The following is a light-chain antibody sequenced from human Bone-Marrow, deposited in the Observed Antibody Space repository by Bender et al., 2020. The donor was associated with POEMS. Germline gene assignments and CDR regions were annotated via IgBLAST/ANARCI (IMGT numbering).Light chain of an antibody. V-gene: IGLV2-14*01. CDR1: SSDVGEYNF. CDR2: DVS. Sequence: QSALTQPASVSGSPGQSITISCTGTSSDVGEYNFVSWYQQHPGKAPKLMIYDVSDRPSGVSDRFSGSKSGNTASLTISGLQAEDEADYYCCSYGGSSNVVFGGGTKLTVL. CDR3: CSYGGSSNVV. J-gene: IGLJ2*01.